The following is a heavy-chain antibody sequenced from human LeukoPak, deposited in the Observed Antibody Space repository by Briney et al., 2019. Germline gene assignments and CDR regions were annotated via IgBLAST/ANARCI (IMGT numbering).Heavy chain of an antibody. CDR3: AKEAGQDYGALDAFDI. D-gene: IGHD4-17*01. V-gene: IGHV3-21*01. Sequence: GGSLRLYCAASGLAFSIYSMNWVRQAPGKGLEWVSSIGGSSTSIYYADSVKGRFTISRDNAKNSLYLQMNSLRAEDTAVYYCAKEAGQDYGALDAFDIWGQGTMVTVSS. J-gene: IGHJ3*02. CDR2: IGGSSTSI. CDR1: GLAFSIYS.